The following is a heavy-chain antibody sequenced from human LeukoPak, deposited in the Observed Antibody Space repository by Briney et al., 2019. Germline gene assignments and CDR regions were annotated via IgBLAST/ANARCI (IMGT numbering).Heavy chain of an antibody. CDR3: ARADCGGDCYIDY. J-gene: IGHJ4*02. CDR2: IYYSGST. V-gene: IGHV4-59*01. CDR1: GGSISSYY. Sequence: PSETLSLTCTVSGGSISSYYWSWIRQPPGKGLEWIGYIYYSGSTNYNSSLKSRVTISVDTSKNQFSLKLSSVTAADTAVYYCARADCGGDCYIDYWGQGTLVTVSS. D-gene: IGHD2-21*02.